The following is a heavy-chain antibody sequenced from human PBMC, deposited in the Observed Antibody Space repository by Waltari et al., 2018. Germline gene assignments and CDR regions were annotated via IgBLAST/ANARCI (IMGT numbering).Heavy chain of an antibody. D-gene: IGHD3-9*01. CDR3: ARAPSRYFDWLLDDYYMDV. V-gene: IGHV1-8*03. CDR2: RNPNSGNT. Sequence: QVQLVQSGAEVKKPGASVKVSCKASGYTFTSYDINWVRQATGQGLEWMGWRNPNSGNTGYAEKFQGRVTITRNTPISTAYMVLSSLRSEDTAVYYCARAPSRYFDWLLDDYYMDVSGKGTTVTVSS. CDR1: GYTFTSYD. J-gene: IGHJ6*03.